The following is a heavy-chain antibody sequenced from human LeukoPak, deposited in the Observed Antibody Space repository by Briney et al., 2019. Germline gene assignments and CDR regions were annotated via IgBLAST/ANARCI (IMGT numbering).Heavy chain of an antibody. CDR3: AKDQNMVATAPFDC. Sequence: GGSLRLSCAASGFTFSSYAMSWVRQAPGKGLEWVSAISGNAGSTYYADSVKGRFTISRDNSKNTLYLQMNSLRAEDTAIYYCAKDQNMVATAPFDCWGQGTLVTVSA. D-gene: IGHD5-12*01. V-gene: IGHV3-23*01. J-gene: IGHJ4*02. CDR1: GFTFSSYA. CDR2: ISGNAGST.